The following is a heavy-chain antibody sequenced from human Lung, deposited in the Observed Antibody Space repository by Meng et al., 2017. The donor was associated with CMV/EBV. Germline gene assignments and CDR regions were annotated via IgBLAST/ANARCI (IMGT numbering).Heavy chain of an antibody. D-gene: IGHD2-2*01. CDR3: LRDYQTI. J-gene: IGHJ4*02. CDR1: GFTFSDQW. Sequence: GEXXKISCEDSGFTFSDQWMSWVRQAPGKGLEWVGRISKSGVDTYYADSVRGRFSISRDNVRGSLFLQMNSLRLEDSGVYFCLRDYQTIWGQGTVVTVSS. CDR2: ISKSGVDT. V-gene: IGHV3-7*01.